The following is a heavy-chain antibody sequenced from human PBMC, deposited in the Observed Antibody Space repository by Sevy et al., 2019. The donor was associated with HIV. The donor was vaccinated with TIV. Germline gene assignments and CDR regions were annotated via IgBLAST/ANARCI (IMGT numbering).Heavy chain of an antibody. Sequence: GESLKISCKGSGYSFTSYWIGWVRQMPGKGLEWIGIIYPGDSDTRYSPSFQGQVTISADKSISTAYLQWSSLKASDTAMYYCARYGIVGITVTTGGDAFDIWGQGTMVTVSS. V-gene: IGHV5-51*01. CDR3: ARYGIVGITVTTGGDAFDI. D-gene: IGHD3-10*01. CDR1: GYSFTSYW. CDR2: IYPGDSDT. J-gene: IGHJ3*02.